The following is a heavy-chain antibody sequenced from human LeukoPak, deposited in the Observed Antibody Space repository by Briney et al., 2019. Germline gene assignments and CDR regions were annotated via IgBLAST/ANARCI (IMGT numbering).Heavy chain of an antibody. CDR1: GFTFSNYA. CDR2: IWYDGSYK. V-gene: IGHV3-33*01. D-gene: IGHD2-15*01. J-gene: IGHJ3*02. CDR3: ARGSSDAFDI. Sequence: GESLKISCAASGFTFSNYAMHWVRQAPGKGLEWMAIIWYDGSYKYYADSVKGRFTISRDNSKNTLYLQVNSLTAEDTAVYYCARGSSDAFDIWGHGTMVTVSS.